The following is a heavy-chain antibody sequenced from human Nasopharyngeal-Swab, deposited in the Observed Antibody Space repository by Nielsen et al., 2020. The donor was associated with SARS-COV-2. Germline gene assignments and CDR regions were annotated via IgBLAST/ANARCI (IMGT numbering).Heavy chain of an antibody. J-gene: IGHJ6*02. D-gene: IGHD1-26*01. Sequence: GGSLRLSCAASGFTFSSYSMNWVRQAPGKGLEWVSSISSSSSYIYYADSVKGRFTISRDNAKNSLYLQMNSLRAEDTAVYYCARDKFVGCGMDVWGQGTTVTVSS. CDR1: GFTFSSYS. V-gene: IGHV3-21*01. CDR2: ISSSSSYI. CDR3: ARDKFVGCGMDV.